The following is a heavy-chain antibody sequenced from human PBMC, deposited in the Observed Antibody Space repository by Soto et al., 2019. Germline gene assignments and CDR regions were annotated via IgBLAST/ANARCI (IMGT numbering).Heavy chain of an antibody. CDR1: GGSFSGYY. V-gene: IGHV4-34*01. J-gene: IGHJ4*02. D-gene: IGHD2-15*01. Sequence: SETLSLTCAVYGGSFSGYYWSWIRQPPGKGLEWIGEINHSGSTNYNPSLKSRVTISVDTSKNQFSLKLSSVTAADTAVYYCARGKYCSGGSCYPTRDYWGQGTLVTVSS. CDR2: INHSGST. CDR3: ARGKYCSGGSCYPTRDY.